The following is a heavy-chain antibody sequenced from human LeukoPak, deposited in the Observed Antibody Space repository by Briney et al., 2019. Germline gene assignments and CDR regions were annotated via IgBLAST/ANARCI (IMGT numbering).Heavy chain of an antibody. D-gene: IGHD3-16*01. V-gene: IGHV3-30*04. Sequence: PGGSLRLSCAASGFTFSSYAMHWVRQAPGKGLEWVAVISYDGSNKYYADSVKGRFTISRDNSKNTLYLQMNSLRAEDTAVYYCARTDYDYVWGSSTFGAFNIWGQGTMVTVSS. CDR2: ISYDGSNK. CDR1: GFTFSSYA. J-gene: IGHJ3*02. CDR3: ARTDYDYVWGSSTFGAFNI.